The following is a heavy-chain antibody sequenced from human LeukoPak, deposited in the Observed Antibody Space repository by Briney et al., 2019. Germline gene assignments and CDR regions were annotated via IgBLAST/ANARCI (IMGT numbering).Heavy chain of an antibody. CDR2: IIPIFGTA. Sequence: ASVKVSCKASGYTFTSYGITWVRQAPGQGLGWMGGIIPIFGTANYAQKFQGRVTITADESTSTAYMELSSLRSEDTAVYYCARPQYCSSTSCYTSFAFDIWGQGTMVTVSS. CDR1: GYTFTSYG. V-gene: IGHV1-69*13. J-gene: IGHJ3*02. D-gene: IGHD2-2*02. CDR3: ARPQYCSSTSCYTSFAFDI.